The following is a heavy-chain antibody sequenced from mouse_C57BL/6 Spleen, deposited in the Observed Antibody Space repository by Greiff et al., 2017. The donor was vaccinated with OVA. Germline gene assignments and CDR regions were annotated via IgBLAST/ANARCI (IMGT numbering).Heavy chain of an antibody. CDR2: IRNKANGYTT. D-gene: IGHD1-1*01. J-gene: IGHJ2*01. Sequence: EVQGVESGGGLVQPGGSLSLSCAASGFTFTDYYMSWVRQPPGKALEWLGFIRNKANGYTTEYSASVKGRFTISRDNSQSILYLQMNALRAEDSATYYSARSLHYYGSSHFDYWGQGTPLTVSS. V-gene: IGHV7-3*01. CDR1: GFTFTDYY. CDR3: ARSLHYYGSSHFDY.